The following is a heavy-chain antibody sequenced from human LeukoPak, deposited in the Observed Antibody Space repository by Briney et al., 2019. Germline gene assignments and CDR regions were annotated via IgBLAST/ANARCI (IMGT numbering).Heavy chain of an antibody. V-gene: IGHV4-31*03. CDR3: ARGLNNYYDSSGYCDFDI. D-gene: IGHD3-22*01. Sequence: SETLSLTCTVSGGSISSGGYYWSWIRQHPGKGLEWIGYIYYSGSTYYNPSLKSRVTISVDTSKNQFSLKLSSVTAADTAVYYCARGLNNYYDSSGYCDFDIWGQGTMVTVSS. CDR2: IYYSGST. J-gene: IGHJ3*02. CDR1: GGSISSGGYY.